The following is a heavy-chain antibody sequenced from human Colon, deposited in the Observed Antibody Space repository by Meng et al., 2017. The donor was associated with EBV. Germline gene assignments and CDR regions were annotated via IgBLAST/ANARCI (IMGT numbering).Heavy chain of an antibody. CDR3: ARVGQWLPIDY. V-gene: IGHV4-4*02. J-gene: IGHJ4*02. CDR2: IYHSGST. CDR1: GGSISSSNW. Sequence: QWQMGEARPELVMPSATLSLTCAGIGGSISSSNWGSLVRQPPGKGLEWIGEIYHSGSTNYNPSLKSRVTISVDKSKNQFSLNLSSVTAADTAVYYCARVGQWLPIDYWGQGTLVTVSS. D-gene: IGHD6-19*01.